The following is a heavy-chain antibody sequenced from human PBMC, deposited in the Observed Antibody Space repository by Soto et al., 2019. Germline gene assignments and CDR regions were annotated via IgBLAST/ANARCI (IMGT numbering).Heavy chain of an antibody. CDR1: GGTFSRYT. D-gene: IGHD1-1*01. CDR2: ISAYNGNT. CDR3: ARDVETGTFFHYYYGMDV. Sequence: GASVKVSCKASGGTFSRYTISWVRQAPGQWLEWMGWISAYNGNTNYAQKLQGRVTMTTDTSTSTAYMELRSLRSDDTAVYYCARDVETGTFFHYYYGMDVWGQGTTVTVSS. J-gene: IGHJ6*02. V-gene: IGHV1-18*01.